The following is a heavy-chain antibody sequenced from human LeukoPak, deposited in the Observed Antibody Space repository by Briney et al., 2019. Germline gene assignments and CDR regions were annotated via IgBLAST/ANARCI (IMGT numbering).Heavy chain of an antibody. CDR2: ISGSGGST. Sequence: GGSLRLSCAASGFTFSSYAMSWVRQAPGKGLEWVSAISGSGGSTYYADSVKGRFTISRDNSKNTLYLQMNSLRAEDTAVYYCAKAARGPRYSSGWYGDAFDIWGQGTMVTVSS. CDR3: AKAARGPRYSSGWYGDAFDI. J-gene: IGHJ3*02. CDR1: GFTFSSYA. D-gene: IGHD6-19*01. V-gene: IGHV3-23*01.